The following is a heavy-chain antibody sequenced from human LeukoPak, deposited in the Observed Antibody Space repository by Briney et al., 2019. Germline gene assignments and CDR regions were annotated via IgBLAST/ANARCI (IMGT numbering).Heavy chain of an antibody. Sequence: SETLSLTCTVSGGAINSGTYYSSWIRQPAGKGLEWIGRISTSGSTNSNPSLKSRVTISVDPSKSQFSLRLSSVTAADTAVYYCARGGYYYYYMDVWGKGTTVTISS. CDR1: GGAINSGTYY. CDR2: ISTSGST. CDR3: ARGGYYYYYMDV. J-gene: IGHJ6*03. V-gene: IGHV4-61*02.